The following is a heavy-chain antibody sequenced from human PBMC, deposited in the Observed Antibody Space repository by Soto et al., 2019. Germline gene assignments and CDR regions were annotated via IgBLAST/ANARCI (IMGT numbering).Heavy chain of an antibody. Sequence: PSPTLSLTCAISGDSVSSNSAAWNWIRQSPSRGLEWVGRTYYRSKWYNDYAVSVKSRITINPDTSKNQFFLQLNSVTTEDTAVYYSARESYYYYGMDVWRQGPTVTVSS. CDR1: GDSVSSNSAA. V-gene: IGHV6-1*01. J-gene: IGHJ6*02. CDR2: TYYRSKWYN. CDR3: ARESYYYYGMDV.